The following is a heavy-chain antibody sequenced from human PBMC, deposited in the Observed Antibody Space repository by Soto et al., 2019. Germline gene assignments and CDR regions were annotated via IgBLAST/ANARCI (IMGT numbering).Heavy chain of an antibody. Sequence: SETLSLTCTVSGYSISSGYFWAWIRQHPGKGLEWIGNIVHGGTTHYNPSLKSRVSISVDTSKNQFSLNLGFVTAADTAVYYCWRDDNNNYEDPGCWGQGTLVTVSS. CDR3: WRDDNNNYEDPGC. D-gene: IGHD4-4*01. V-gene: IGHV4-38-2*02. CDR2: IVHGGTT. CDR1: GYSISSGYF. J-gene: IGHJ4*02.